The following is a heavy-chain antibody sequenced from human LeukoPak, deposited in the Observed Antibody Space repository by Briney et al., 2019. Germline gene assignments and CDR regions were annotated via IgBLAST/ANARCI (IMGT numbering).Heavy chain of an antibody. CDR3: ARIIAAAGNY. CDR2: ISYDGSNK. CDR1: GFTFSSYA. J-gene: IGHJ4*02. Sequence: PGGSLRLSCAASGFTFSSYAMHWVRQAPGKGLEWVAVISYDGSNKYYADSVKGRFTISRDSSKNTLYLQMNSLRAEDTAVYYCARIIAAAGNYWGQGTLVTVSS. D-gene: IGHD6-13*01. V-gene: IGHV3-30-3*01.